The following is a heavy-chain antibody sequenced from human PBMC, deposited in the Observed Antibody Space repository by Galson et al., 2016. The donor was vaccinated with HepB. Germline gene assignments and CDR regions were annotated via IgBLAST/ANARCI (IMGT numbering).Heavy chain of an antibody. CDR3: ARDLSFSDAFDI. Sequence: SLRLSCAASGFPFSDYYMSWIRQAPGKGLERVPYMSSSGSTIYYADSVKGRFTISRDNAKNSLYLQMNSLRAEDTAVYYCARDLSFSDAFDIWGQGTMVTVSS. CDR2: MSSSGSTI. CDR1: GFPFSDYY. J-gene: IGHJ3*02. V-gene: IGHV3-11*01.